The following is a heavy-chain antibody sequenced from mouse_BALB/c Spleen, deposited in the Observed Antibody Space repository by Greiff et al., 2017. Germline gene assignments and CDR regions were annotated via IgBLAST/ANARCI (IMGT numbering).Heavy chain of an antibody. CDR3: ARGGGNYVGNWFAY. D-gene: IGHD2-1*01. J-gene: IGHJ3*01. V-gene: IGHV2-4-1*01. CDR1: GFSLTSYG. Sequence: QVQLQQSGPGLVQPSQSLSITCTVSGFSLTSYGVHWVRQSPGKGLEWLGVIWSGGSTDYNAAFISRLSISKDNSKSQVFFKMNRLQADDTAIYYCARGGGNYVGNWFAYWGQGTLVTVSA. CDR2: IWSGGST.